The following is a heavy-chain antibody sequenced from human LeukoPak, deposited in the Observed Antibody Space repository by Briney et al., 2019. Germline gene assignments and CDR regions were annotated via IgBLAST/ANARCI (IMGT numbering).Heavy chain of an antibody. V-gene: IGHV3-72*01. Sequence: GGSLRLSCAASGFTFSSYAMSWVRQAPGKGLEWVARTRNKANSYTTEYAASVKGRFTISRDDSKNSLYLQMTSLETEDTAVYYCVRLDCSRTSCYFDYWGQGTLVTVSS. CDR2: TRNKANSYTT. CDR3: VRLDCSRTSCYFDY. J-gene: IGHJ4*02. CDR1: GFTFSSYA. D-gene: IGHD2-2*01.